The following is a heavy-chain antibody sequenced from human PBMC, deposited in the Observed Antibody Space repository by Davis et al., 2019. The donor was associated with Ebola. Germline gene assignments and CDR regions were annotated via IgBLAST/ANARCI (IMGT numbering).Heavy chain of an antibody. CDR2: MSYSGRT. Sequence: MPSETLSLTCTVSGDSISSFYWSWIRQPPGKGLEYIGYMSYSGRTHYNPSLKSRVTISVDTSKNQFSLKLSSVTAADTAVYYCARLDLRPKGGLDYWGQGTLVTVSS. CDR1: GDSISSFY. J-gene: IGHJ4*02. CDR3: ARLDLRPKGGLDY. V-gene: IGHV4-59*08. D-gene: IGHD3-3*01.